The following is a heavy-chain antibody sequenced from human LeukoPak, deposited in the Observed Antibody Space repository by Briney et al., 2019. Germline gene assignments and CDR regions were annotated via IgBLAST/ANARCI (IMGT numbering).Heavy chain of an antibody. V-gene: IGHV4-59*01. CDR3: ARGASGSYYLFDY. J-gene: IGHJ4*02. D-gene: IGHD1-26*01. CDR2: IYYSGST. CDR1: GGSISSYY. Sequence: SEILSLTCTVSGGSISSYYWSWIRQPPGKGLEWIGYIYYSGSTNYNPSLKSRVTISVDTSKNQFSLKLSSVTAADTAVYYCARGASGSYYLFDYWGQGTLVTVSS.